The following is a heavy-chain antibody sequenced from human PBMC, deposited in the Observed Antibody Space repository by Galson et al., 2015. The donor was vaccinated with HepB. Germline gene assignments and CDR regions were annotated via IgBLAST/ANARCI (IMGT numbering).Heavy chain of an antibody. J-gene: IGHJ6*01. CDR3: AREGYGDYTDYYGLDV. CDR2: ISTYSSYT. D-gene: IGHD4-17*01. Sequence: SLRLSCAASGFTFSSYTMNWVRQAPGKGLEWVSSISTYSSYTHYADSVKGRFTVSRDNAKNSLYLQVNSLRAEDTAVYYCAREGYGDYTDYYGLDVWGQGTTVTVSS. CDR1: GFTFSSYT. V-gene: IGHV3-21*06.